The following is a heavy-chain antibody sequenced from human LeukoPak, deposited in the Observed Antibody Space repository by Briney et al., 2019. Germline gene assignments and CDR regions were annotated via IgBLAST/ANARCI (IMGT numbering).Heavy chain of an antibody. CDR2: ISGSGGST. CDR3: AKDRIRAYGSGSFDY. D-gene: IGHD3-10*01. CDR1: GFTFSSYA. J-gene: IGHJ4*02. Sequence: GGSLRLSCAASGFTFSSYAMSWVRQAPGKGLEWVSAISGSGGSTYYADSVKGRFTISRDNSKNTLYLQMNSLRAEDTAVYYCAKDRIRAYGSGSFDYWGQGTLVTVSS. V-gene: IGHV3-23*01.